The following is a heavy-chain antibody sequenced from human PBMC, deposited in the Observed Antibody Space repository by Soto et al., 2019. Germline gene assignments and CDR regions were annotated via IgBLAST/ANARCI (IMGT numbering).Heavy chain of an antibody. CDR2: ISYDGSNK. CDR1: GFTFSSYG. D-gene: IGHD2-15*01. J-gene: IGHJ4*02. Sequence: GGSLRLCCKASGFTFSSYGMHWVRQAPGKGREWVAVISYDGSNKYYADSVKGRFTISRDNSKNTLYLQMNSLRAEDTAVYYCARGPPKTSGYYYSGDYWGRGTLVTVSS. CDR3: ARGPPKTSGYYYSGDY. V-gene: IGHV3-30*03.